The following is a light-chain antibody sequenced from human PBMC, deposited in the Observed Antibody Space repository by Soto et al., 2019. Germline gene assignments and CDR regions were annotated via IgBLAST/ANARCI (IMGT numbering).Light chain of an antibody. CDR1: QSVSSN. J-gene: IGKJ4*01. Sequence: EIVMTQSPATLSVSPGERATLSCRASQSVSSNFAWYQQQPGQAPRLLIYDASTRATGIPARFSGSGSGTEYTLTISSLQSEDSAVYYCQQCSWHPSTVTFGQGTKVEIK. CDR2: DAS. V-gene: IGKV3-15*01. CDR3: QQCSWHPSTVT.